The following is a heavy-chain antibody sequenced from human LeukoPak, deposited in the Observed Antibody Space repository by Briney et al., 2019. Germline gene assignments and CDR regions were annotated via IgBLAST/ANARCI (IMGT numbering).Heavy chain of an antibody. Sequence: ASVKVSCKASGGPFSTYAISWVRQAPGQGLEWMGRIVPIHGLTHYAQKFQGRVTITADKLTNTVYMELSSLKAEDTAVYYCARDGGGSYYDFDYWGQGTLVTVSS. CDR3: ARDGGGSYYDFDY. CDR2: IVPIHGLT. CDR1: GGPFSTYA. J-gene: IGHJ4*02. D-gene: IGHD1-26*01. V-gene: IGHV1-69*04.